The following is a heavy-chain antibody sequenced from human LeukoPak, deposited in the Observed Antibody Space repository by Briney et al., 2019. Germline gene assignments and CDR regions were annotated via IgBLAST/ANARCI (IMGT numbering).Heavy chain of an antibody. CDR1: GGSFSGYY. CDR3: ARVVAGYDSSGYYSYYYYYMDV. Sequence: SETLSLTCAVYGGSFSGYYWSWIRQPPGKGLEWTGGINHSGSSNHNSSLKSRVTISVDTSKNQFSLKLSSVTAADTAVYYCARVVAGYDSSGYYSYYYYYMDVWGKGTTVTISS. V-gene: IGHV4-34*01. D-gene: IGHD3-22*01. CDR2: INHSGSS. J-gene: IGHJ6*03.